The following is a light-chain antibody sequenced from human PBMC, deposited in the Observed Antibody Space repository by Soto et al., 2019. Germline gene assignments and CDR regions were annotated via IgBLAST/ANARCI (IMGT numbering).Light chain of an antibody. Sequence: EIVWTQSPGTLSLSPGERVTLSCRASQSIDNNHLAWYKQKPGQAPRLLIHGTSNRATGIPDRFSGSGSGTDFTLTFRRLEPEDFAVYYCEYYGTSITFGGGTKVDIK. CDR3: EYYGTSIT. CDR1: QSIDNNH. J-gene: IGKJ4*01. CDR2: GTS. V-gene: IGKV3-20*01.